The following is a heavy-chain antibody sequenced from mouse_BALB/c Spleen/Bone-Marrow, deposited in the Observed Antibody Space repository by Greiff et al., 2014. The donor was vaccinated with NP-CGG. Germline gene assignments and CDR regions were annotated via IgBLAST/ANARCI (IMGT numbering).Heavy chain of an antibody. CDR1: GFSLTSYG. Sequence: VKLVVSGPGLVAPSQSLSISCTVSGFSLTSYGVHWVRQPPGKGLEWLGVIWADGSTNYNSALMSRLSISKDNSKSQVFLKMNSLQTDDTAMYYWARITTATGAMDYWGQGTSVTVSS. D-gene: IGHD1-2*01. CDR2: IWADGST. J-gene: IGHJ4*01. V-gene: IGHV2-9*02. CDR3: ARITTATGAMDY.